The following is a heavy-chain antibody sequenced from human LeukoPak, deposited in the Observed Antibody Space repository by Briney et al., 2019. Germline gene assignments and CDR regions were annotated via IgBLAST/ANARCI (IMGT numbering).Heavy chain of an antibody. CDR3: ARAQPAPSLYDSTAFFNY. V-gene: IGHV3-66*01. CDR2: FYSGGSI. J-gene: IGHJ4*02. Sequence: PGGSLRLSCAVSGFTVSSNYMSWVRQAPGKGLEWVSIFYSGGSISYADAVKGRFTISRDNSKNTPYLQMNSLRAEDTAVYYCARAQPAPSLYDSTAFFNYWGQGTLVTVSS. CDR1: GFTVSSNY. D-gene: IGHD3-22*01.